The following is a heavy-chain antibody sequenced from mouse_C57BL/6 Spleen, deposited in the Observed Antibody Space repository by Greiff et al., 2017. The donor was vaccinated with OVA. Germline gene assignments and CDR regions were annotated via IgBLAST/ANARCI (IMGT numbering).Heavy chain of an antibody. D-gene: IGHD2-5*01. CDR2: ISSGSSTI. CDR3: ARGYSNYVLDY. Sequence: VQLKESGGGLVKPGGSLKLSCAASGFTFSDYGMHWVRQAPEKGLEWVAYISSGSSTIYYADTVKGRFTISRDNAKNTLFLQMTSLRSEDTAMYYCARGYSNYVLDYWGQGTTLTVSS. V-gene: IGHV5-17*01. CDR1: GFTFSDYG. J-gene: IGHJ2*01.